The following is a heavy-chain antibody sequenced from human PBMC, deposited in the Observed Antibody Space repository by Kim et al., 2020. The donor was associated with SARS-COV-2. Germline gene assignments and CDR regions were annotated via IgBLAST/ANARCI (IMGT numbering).Heavy chain of an antibody. CDR1: GGSISSGGYY. D-gene: IGHD3-22*01. CDR3: ARGSSSTYYYDSSGYIDY. Sequence: SETLSLTCTVSGGSISSGGYYWSWIRQHPGKGLEWIGYIYYSGSTYYNPSLKSRVTISVDTSKNQFSLKLGSVTAADTAVYYCARGSSSTYYYDSSGYIDYWGQGTLVTVSS. CDR2: IYYSGST. V-gene: IGHV4-31*03. J-gene: IGHJ4*02.